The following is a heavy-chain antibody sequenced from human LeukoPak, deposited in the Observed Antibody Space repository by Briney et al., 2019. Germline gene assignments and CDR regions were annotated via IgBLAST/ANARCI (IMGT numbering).Heavy chain of an antibody. V-gene: IGHV4-61*05. J-gene: IGHJ3*02. Sequence: SETLSLTCTVSGGSISSSSYYWSWIRQPPGKGLEWIGYIYYSGSTNYNPSLKSRVTISVDTSKNQFSLKLSSVTAADTAVYYCAREGPLEEGAFDIWGQGTMVTVSS. D-gene: IGHD1-1*01. CDR3: AREGPLEEGAFDI. CDR2: IYYSGST. CDR1: GGSISSSSYY.